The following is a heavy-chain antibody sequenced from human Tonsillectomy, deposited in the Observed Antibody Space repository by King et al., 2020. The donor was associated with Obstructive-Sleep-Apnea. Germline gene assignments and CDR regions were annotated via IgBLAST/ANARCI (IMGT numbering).Heavy chain of an antibody. D-gene: IGHD3-3*01. Sequence: VQLQQSGPGLMKPSQTLSLTCAVSGDSVSSDSAAWNWIRQSPSRGLEWLGRTYYRSKWYNDYAVSVKGRITINPDTSKNQFSLQLSSVTPEDTAVYYCVRAGSDFWSGYFVYWGQDTLVAVSS. V-gene: IGHV6-1*01. CDR3: VRAGSDFWSGYFVY. CDR1: GDSVSSDSAA. J-gene: IGHJ4*02. CDR2: TYYRSKWYN.